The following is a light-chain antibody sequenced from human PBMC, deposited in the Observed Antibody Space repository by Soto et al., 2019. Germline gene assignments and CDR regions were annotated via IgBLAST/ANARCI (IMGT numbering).Light chain of an antibody. J-gene: IGKJ2*01. CDR2: AAS. CDR3: QQSSSTPPT. Sequence: DITMTQSPSSLSASVGDRVTITCRASQSISSYLNWYQQNPGEAPKLLIYAASSLQSGVPSRFSGSGSGTDFTLTISSLQPEYFATYYCQQSSSTPPTFGQGNKLESK. V-gene: IGKV1-39*01. CDR1: QSISSY.